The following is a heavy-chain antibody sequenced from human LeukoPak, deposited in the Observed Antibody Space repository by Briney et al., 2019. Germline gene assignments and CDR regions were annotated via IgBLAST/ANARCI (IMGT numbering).Heavy chain of an antibody. Sequence: GGSLRLSCAASGFTFSSYSMNWVRQAPGKGLEWVSSISSSSSYIYYADSVKGRFTISRDNAKNSLYLQMNSLRAEDTAVYYCASGPVYYYYYGMDVWGQGTTVTVSS. CDR1: GFTFSSYS. CDR2: ISSSSSYI. V-gene: IGHV3-21*04. J-gene: IGHJ6*02. CDR3: ASGPVYYYYYGMDV.